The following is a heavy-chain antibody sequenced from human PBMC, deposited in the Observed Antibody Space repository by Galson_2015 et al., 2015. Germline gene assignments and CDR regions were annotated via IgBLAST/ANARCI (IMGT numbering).Heavy chain of an antibody. CDR1: GFTFSTDS. CDR2: IGTTSSTI. Sequence: SLRLSCAPSGFTFSTDSINWVRQAPGKGLEWISYIGTTSSTIVYADSVKGRFTTSRDNAKNSLYLQMNSLREEDTAVYYCVRDLNGDRRPYWGQGTLVTVSS. D-gene: IGHD2-21*02. J-gene: IGHJ4*01. CDR3: VRDLNGDRRPY. V-gene: IGHV3-48*02.